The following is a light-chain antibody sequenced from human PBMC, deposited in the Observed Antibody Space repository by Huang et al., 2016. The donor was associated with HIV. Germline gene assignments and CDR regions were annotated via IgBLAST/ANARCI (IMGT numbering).Light chain of an antibody. CDR2: GVS. J-gene: IGKJ1*01. Sequence: EIVMTQSPATLSVSPGERVTLSCRASQSLSSQLAWYQQKRGQAPRLLIYGVSTRATAIPARFSGSGSGTDFTLTINSLQSEDFATYYWQQYNDWPLTFGQGTEVEIK. CDR1: QSLSSQ. CDR3: QQYNDWPLT. V-gene: IGKV3-15*01.